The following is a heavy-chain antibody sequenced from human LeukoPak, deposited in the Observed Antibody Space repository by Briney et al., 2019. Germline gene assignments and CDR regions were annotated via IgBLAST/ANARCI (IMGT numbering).Heavy chain of an antibody. CDR3: ARDKTFEVVNYFDY. D-gene: IGHD3-3*01. V-gene: IGHV4-39*07. CDR1: GGSISSGSYY. J-gene: IGHJ4*02. Sequence: SETLSHTCSVSGGSISSGSYYWGWIRQPPGKELEWIGSIYYSGSTYYNPSLKSRITISLDTSKNQFSLKLSSVTAADTAVYYCARDKTFEVVNYFDYWGQGTLVTVSS. CDR2: IYYSGST.